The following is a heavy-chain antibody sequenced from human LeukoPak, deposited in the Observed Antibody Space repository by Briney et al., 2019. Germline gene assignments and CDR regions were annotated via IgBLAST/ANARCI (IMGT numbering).Heavy chain of an antibody. CDR1: GFTFSNYW. D-gene: IGHD2-2*03. V-gene: IGHV3-74*01. CDR3: AKDMGIVVVPAAPDY. Sequence: GGSLRLSCAASGFTFSNYWMHWVRQAPGKGRVWVSRISTGGSSTSYADSVKGRFTISRDNSKNTLYLQMNSLRAEDTAVYYCAKDMGIVVVPAAPDYWGQGTLVTVSS. CDR2: ISTGGSST. J-gene: IGHJ4*02.